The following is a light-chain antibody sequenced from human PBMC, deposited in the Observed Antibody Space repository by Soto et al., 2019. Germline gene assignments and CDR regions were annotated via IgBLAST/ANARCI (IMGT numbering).Light chain of an antibody. CDR3: ASYTSTSTPWV. CDR2: EVS. J-gene: IGLJ3*02. Sequence: QSVLTQPASVSGSPGQSITISCTGTSSDVGSYNYVSWYQQHPVKAPKLMIYEVSNRPSGVSNRFSGSKFGNTASLTISGLQAEDEADYYCASYTSTSTPWVFGGGTKVTVL. CDR1: SSDVGSYNY. V-gene: IGLV2-14*01.